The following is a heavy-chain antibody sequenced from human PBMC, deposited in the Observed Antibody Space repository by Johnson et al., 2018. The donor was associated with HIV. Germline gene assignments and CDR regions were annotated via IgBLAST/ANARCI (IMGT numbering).Heavy chain of an antibody. D-gene: IGHD1-26*01. CDR1: GFTFSSYA. CDR3: AKLVGATHPLDI. CDR2: ISKDGANN. V-gene: IGHV3-30*04. J-gene: IGHJ3*02. Sequence: QVQLVESGGGVVQPGRSLRLSCAASGFTFSSYAMHWVRQAPGKGLEWVAVISKDGANNYHADSVKGRFTISRDNSKNTLYLQMNSLRAEDTAVYYCAKLVGATHPLDIWGQGTMVTVSS.